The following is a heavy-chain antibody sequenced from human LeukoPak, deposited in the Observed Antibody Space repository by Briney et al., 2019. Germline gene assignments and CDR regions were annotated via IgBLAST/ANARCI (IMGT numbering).Heavy chain of an antibody. D-gene: IGHD2-8*01. CDR1: GFTFSDYY. CDR2: VYHTGST. J-gene: IGHJ5*02. Sequence: GSLRLSCAASGFTFSDYYMSWIRQPPGKGLEWIGNVYHTGSTYYNPSLKSRVTISVDTSKEQFSLKLSSVTAADTAVYYCARALYCTNGVCYNPNWFDPWGQGTLVTVSS. CDR3: ARALYCTNGVCYNPNWFDP. V-gene: IGHV4-34*01.